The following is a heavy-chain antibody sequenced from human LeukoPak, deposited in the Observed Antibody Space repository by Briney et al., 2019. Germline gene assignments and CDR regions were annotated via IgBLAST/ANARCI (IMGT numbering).Heavy chain of an antibody. Sequence: GSLRLSCAASGFTFSSYAMHWVRQAPGKGLEWIGEINHSGSTNYNPSLKSRVTISVDTSKNQFSLKLSSVTAADTAVYYCARMRGAMVFYWGQGTLVTVSS. J-gene: IGHJ4*02. CDR3: ARMRGAMVFY. D-gene: IGHD5-18*01. V-gene: IGHV4-34*01. CDR2: INHSGST. CDR1: GFTFSSYA.